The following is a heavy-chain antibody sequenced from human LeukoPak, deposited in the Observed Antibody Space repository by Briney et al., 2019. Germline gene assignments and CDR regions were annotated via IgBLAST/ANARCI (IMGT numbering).Heavy chain of an antibody. J-gene: IGHJ5*02. CDR2: ITPNSGGT. D-gene: IGHD3/OR15-3a*01. Sequence: ASVKVSCKASGYTFTGYYMHWVRQAPGQGLEWMGWITPNSGGTNYAQKFQGRVTMTRDTSISTAYMELSRLRSDDTAVYYCARGIFGPTPPHDAWGQGTLVTVSS. CDR3: ARGIFGPTPPHDA. CDR1: GYTFTGYY. V-gene: IGHV1-2*02.